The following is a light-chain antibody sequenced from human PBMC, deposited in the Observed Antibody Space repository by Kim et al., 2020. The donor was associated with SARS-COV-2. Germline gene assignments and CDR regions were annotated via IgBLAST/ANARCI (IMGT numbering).Light chain of an antibody. V-gene: IGKV3-15*01. CDR2: GAF. CDR3: QQYKNWPYT. J-gene: IGKJ2*01. Sequence: EIVMTQSPATLSVSPGERATLSCRASQSVSSNLAWYQQKPGQAPRLLIYGAFTRATGIPARFSGSGSGTEFTLTINSLQSEDSAVYYCQQYKNWPYTFGQGTKLEIK. CDR1: QSVSSN.